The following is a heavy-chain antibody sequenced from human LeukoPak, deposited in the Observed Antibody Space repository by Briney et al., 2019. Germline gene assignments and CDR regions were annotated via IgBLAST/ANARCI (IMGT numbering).Heavy chain of an antibody. Sequence: ASVKVSCKAFGYTFTSNYMHWVRQAPGKGPGWVGVICPSGGSTTYTQKFQGRVTMTRDMSTSTYSLELSSLRAEDTAVYYCARDNSVRDEAWRFKPWGQGTLVTVSS. CDR1: GYTFTSNY. D-gene: IGHD5-24*01. CDR2: ICPSGGST. J-gene: IGHJ5*02. CDR3: ARDNSVRDEAWRFKP. V-gene: IGHV1-46*01.